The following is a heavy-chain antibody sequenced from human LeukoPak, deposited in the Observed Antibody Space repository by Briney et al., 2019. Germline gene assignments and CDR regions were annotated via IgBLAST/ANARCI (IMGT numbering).Heavy chain of an antibody. D-gene: IGHD3-10*01. V-gene: IGHV3-23*01. CDR3: AKVYGLSRGVIPQKYFDS. Sequence: PGGSLRLSCVASTYSFGSYAFAWVRQAPGKGLEWVSTISGRGDSVYYADFVKGRFTVSRDNSKNTVYLQMNGLRAEDTAVHYCAKVYGLSRGVIPQKYFDSWGQGTLVTVSS. CDR1: TYSFGSYA. J-gene: IGHJ4*02. CDR2: ISGRGDSV.